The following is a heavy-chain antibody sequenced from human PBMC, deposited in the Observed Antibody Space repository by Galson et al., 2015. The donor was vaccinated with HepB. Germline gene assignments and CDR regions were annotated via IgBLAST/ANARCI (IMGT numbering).Heavy chain of an antibody. V-gene: IGHV3-15*01. Sequence: SLRLSCAASGFTFSNAWMSWVRQAPGKGLEWVGRIKSKTDGGTTDYAAPVKGRITISRDDSKNTLYLQMNSLKTEDTAVYYCTTVHRLRYVGKLWFGELFDYWGQGTLVTVSS. CDR3: TTVHRLRYVGKLWFGELFDY. D-gene: IGHD3-10*01. CDR1: GFTFSNAW. CDR2: IKSKTDGGTT. J-gene: IGHJ4*02.